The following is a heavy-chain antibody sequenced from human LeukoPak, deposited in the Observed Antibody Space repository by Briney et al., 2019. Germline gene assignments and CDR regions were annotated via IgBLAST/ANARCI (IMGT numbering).Heavy chain of an antibody. CDR2: IYTSGST. J-gene: IGHJ6*02. CDR1: GGSISSYY. V-gene: IGHV4-4*07. D-gene: IGHD6-19*01. CDR3: ARGIAVAGKGPLGSSGMDV. Sequence: PSETLSLTCTVSGGSISSYYWSWIRQPAGKGLEWIGRIYTSGSTNYNPSLKSRVTMSVDTSKNQFSLKLSSVTAADTAVYYCARGIAVAGKGPLGSSGMDVWGQGTTVTVSS.